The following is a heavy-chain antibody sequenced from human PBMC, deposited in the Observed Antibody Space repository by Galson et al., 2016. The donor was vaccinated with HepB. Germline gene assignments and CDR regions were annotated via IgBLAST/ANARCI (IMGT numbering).Heavy chain of an antibody. CDR2: ISGDDRNT. J-gene: IGHJ4*02. CDR3: AAWLHFHFDY. Sequence: SLRLSCAASRFTFSTYPMSWVRQAPGKGLEWVSTISGDDRNTHYADSVKGRFTISRDNSKNTLYLQMISLRAEDTAVYNFAAWLHFHFDYWGQGTLVTVSS. V-gene: IGHV3-23*01. CDR1: RFTFSTYP. D-gene: IGHD5-24*01.